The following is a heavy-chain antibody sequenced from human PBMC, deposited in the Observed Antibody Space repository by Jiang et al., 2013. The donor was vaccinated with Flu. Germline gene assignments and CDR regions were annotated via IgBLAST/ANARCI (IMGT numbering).Heavy chain of an antibody. CDR1: GGSISSSNW. Sequence: GSGLVKPSGTLSLTCAVSGGSISSSNWWSWVRQPPGKGLEWIGEIYHSGSTNYNPSLKSRVTISVDKSKNQFSLKLSSVTAADTAVYYCAREGYSGYDPSENNWFDPWGQGTLVTVSS. V-gene: IGHV4-4*02. CDR3: AREGYSGYDPSENNWFDP. J-gene: IGHJ5*02. D-gene: IGHD5-12*01. CDR2: IYHSGST.